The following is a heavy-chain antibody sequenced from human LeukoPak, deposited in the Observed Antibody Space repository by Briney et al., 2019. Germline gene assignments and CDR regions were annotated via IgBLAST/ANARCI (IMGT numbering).Heavy chain of an antibody. V-gene: IGHV4-59*12. CDR2: IYYSGST. D-gene: IGHD6-13*01. Sequence: SPSETLSLTCTVSGGSISSYYWSWIRQPPGKGLEWIGYIYYSGSTNYNPSLKSRVTISVDKSKNQFSLKLSSVTAADTAVYYCAREVVGSSWYYFDYWGQGTLVTVSS. J-gene: IGHJ4*02. CDR1: GGSISSYY. CDR3: AREVVGSSWYYFDY.